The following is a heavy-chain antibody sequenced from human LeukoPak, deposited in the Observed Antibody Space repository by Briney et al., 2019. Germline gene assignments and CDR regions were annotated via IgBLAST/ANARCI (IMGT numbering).Heavy chain of an antibody. V-gene: IGHV1-2*02. Sequence: ASVKVSCKASRYTFTSYYMHWVRQAPGQGLEWMGWINPNSGGTNYAQKFQGRVTMTRDTSISTAYMELSRVRSDDTAVYYCARGGRSIFGVADYWGQGTLVTVSS. CDR3: ARGGRSIFGVADY. J-gene: IGHJ4*02. CDR2: INPNSGGT. D-gene: IGHD3-3*01. CDR1: RYTFTSYY.